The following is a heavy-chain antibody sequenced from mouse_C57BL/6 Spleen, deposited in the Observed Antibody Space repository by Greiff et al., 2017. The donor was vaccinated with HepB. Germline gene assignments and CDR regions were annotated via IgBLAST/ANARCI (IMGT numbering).Heavy chain of an antibody. Sequence: VQRVESGPGLVQPSQSLSITCTVSGFSLTSYGVHWVRQSPGKGLEWLGVIWSGGSTDYNAAFISRLSISTDNSKSQVFFKMNSLQADDTAIYYCAGYYGSSSPWFAYWGQGTLVTVSA. J-gene: IGHJ3*01. CDR3: AGYYGSSSPWFAY. V-gene: IGHV2-2*01. D-gene: IGHD1-1*01. CDR2: IWSGGST. CDR1: GFSLTSYG.